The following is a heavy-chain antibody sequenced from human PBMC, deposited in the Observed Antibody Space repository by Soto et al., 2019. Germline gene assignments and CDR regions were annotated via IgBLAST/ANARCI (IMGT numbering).Heavy chain of an antibody. V-gene: IGHV3-43*01. D-gene: IGHD1-26*01. Sequence: HPGGSLRLSCAASGFTFDDYTMHWVRQAPGKGLEWVSLISWDGGSTYYADSVKGRFTISRDNSKNSLYLQMNSLRTEDTALYYCAKDGNSGSYYLFDYWGKGTLVTVSS. CDR2: ISWDGGST. CDR3: AKDGNSGSYYLFDY. J-gene: IGHJ4*02. CDR1: GFTFDDYT.